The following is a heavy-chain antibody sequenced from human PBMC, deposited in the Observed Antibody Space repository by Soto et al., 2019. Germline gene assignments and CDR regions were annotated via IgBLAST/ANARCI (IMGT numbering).Heavy chain of an antibody. D-gene: IGHD4-17*01. CDR3: ARVRNYGDYEDY. CDR1: GGSISSGGYS. J-gene: IGHJ4*02. Sequence: SETLSLTCAVSGGSISSGGYSWSWIRQPPGKGLEWIGYIYHSGSTYYNPSLKSRVTISVDRSKNQFSLKLSSVTAADTAVYYCARVRNYGDYEDYWGQGTLVNVSS. CDR2: IYHSGST. V-gene: IGHV4-30-2*01.